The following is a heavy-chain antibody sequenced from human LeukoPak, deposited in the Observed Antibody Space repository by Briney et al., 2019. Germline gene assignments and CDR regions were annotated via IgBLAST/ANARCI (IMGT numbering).Heavy chain of an antibody. V-gene: IGHV3-23*01. D-gene: IGHD1-26*01. Sequence: GGSPRLSCAASGFTFSNYAMTWVRQAPGKGLEWVSVISGSGGSTYYADSVKGRFSISRDNSKNTLYLQMNSLRAEDTAVYYCAKDYSGSYYYFDYWGQGTLVTVSS. CDR1: GFTFSNYA. CDR2: ISGSGGST. J-gene: IGHJ4*02. CDR3: AKDYSGSYYYFDY.